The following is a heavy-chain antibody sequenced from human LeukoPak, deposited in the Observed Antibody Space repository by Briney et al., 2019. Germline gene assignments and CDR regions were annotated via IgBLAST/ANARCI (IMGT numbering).Heavy chain of an antibody. CDR3: ARVWGSGSYYLQHYGMDV. J-gene: IGHJ6*02. V-gene: IGHV3-74*01. Sequence: PGGSLRLSCAASGFTFSSYWMHWVRQAPGKGLVWVSRINSDGSSTSYADSVKGRFTISRHNSKNTLYLQMNSLRAEDTAVYYCARVWGSGSYYLQHYGMDVWGQGTTVTVSS. CDR1: GFTFSSYW. CDR2: INSDGSST. D-gene: IGHD3-10*01.